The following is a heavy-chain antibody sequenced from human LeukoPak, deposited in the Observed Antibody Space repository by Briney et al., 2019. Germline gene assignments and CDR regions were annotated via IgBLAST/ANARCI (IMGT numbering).Heavy chain of an antibody. D-gene: IGHD6-13*01. J-gene: IGHJ4*02. Sequence: SVKVSCKASGGSFSSYAISWVRQAPGQGLEWMGGIIPIFGTANYAQKFQGRVTITADESTSTAYMELSSLRSEDTAVYYCAGGRYSSSWYQYWGQGTLVTVSS. V-gene: IGHV1-69*01. CDR2: IIPIFGTA. CDR3: AGGRYSSSWYQY. CDR1: GGSFSSYA.